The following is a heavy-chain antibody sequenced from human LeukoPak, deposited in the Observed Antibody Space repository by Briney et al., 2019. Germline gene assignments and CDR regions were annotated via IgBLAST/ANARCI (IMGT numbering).Heavy chain of an antibody. D-gene: IGHD3-10*01. CDR3: ARTPLWFGELEYYYYGMDV. J-gene: IGHJ6*02. CDR1: GGSISSYY. Sequence: SETLSLTCPVSGGSISSYYWSWIRQPPGKGLVWIGYIYYSGSTNYNPSLKSRVTISVDTSKNQFSLKLSSVTAADTAVYYCARTPLWFGELEYYYYGMDVWGQGTTVTGSS. V-gene: IGHV4-59*08. CDR2: IYYSGST.